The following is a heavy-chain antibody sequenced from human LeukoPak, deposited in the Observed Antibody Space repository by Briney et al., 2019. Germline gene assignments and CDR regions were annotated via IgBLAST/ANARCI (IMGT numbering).Heavy chain of an antibody. J-gene: IGHJ4*02. D-gene: IGHD1-26*01. Sequence: PGGSLRLSCTASGFTFSGYWMNWVRQAPGKGLVWVSRIGSDGGSTTCADSVKGRFTISRDNAKNTLYLQMTSLRAEDTAVYYCARGGSGNFYYWGQGTLVTVSS. CDR2: IGSDGGST. CDR3: ARGGSGNFYY. CDR1: GFTFSGYW. V-gene: IGHV3-74*03.